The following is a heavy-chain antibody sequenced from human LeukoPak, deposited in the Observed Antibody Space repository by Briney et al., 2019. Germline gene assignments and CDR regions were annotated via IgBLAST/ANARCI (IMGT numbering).Heavy chain of an antibody. J-gene: IGHJ5*02. Sequence: PSETLSLTCSVSGDSITSGAYYWAWPRQPPGTGLEWIRSVYYSGSINYNPSLKGRVSISRHMSKNQFSLNLNSVNATDTAVYYCARRDDAAWFDPWGQGTLVTVSS. D-gene: IGHD3-3*01. CDR3: ARRDDAAWFDP. V-gene: IGHV4-39*07. CDR1: GDSITSGAYY. CDR2: VYYSGSI.